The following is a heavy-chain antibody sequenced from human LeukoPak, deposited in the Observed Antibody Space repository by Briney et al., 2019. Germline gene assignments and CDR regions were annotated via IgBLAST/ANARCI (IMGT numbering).Heavy chain of an antibody. CDR1: GYTFTGYF. D-gene: IGHD4-17*01. J-gene: IGHJ2*01. V-gene: IGHV1-2*02. CDR3: SREGDYGHYGRLWYFDL. Sequence: GASVKVSCKTSGYTFTGYFMHWVRQAPGQGLEWMGWINPNSGGTNYAQKFQGRVTMTRDTSISTAYMELTRLRSDDTAMYYCSREGDYGHYGRLWYFDLWGRGTLVTVSS. CDR2: INPNSGGT.